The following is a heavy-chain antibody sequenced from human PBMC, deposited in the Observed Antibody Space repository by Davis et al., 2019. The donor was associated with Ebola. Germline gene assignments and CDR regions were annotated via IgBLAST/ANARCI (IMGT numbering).Heavy chain of an antibody. Sequence: PSETLSLTCTVSDRSFSTYYWNWIRQPPGKGLEWFGSIYYTGSAYYTSSLTSRATISVDTSKNQFSLKLTSVTAADTAMYYCSERGSSVWGQGTLVTVSS. D-gene: IGHD3-10*01. J-gene: IGHJ4*02. CDR2: IYYTGSA. CDR3: SERGSSV. CDR1: DRSFSTYY. V-gene: IGHV4-59*03.